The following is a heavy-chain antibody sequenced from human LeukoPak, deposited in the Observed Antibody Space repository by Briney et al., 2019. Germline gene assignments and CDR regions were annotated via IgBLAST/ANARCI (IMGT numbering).Heavy chain of an antibody. V-gene: IGHV3-30-3*01. Sequence: GGSLRLSCGASGFTFGSYAMHWVRQAPGKGLEWVALILYDGSNEYYADSVKGRFTISRDNFKNRLYLQMNSLRAEDTAIYYCARDPQHIVVVTAVFDYWGQGTLVTVSS. D-gene: IGHD2-21*02. CDR1: GFTFGSYA. CDR2: ILYDGSNE. CDR3: ARDPQHIVVVTAVFDY. J-gene: IGHJ4*02.